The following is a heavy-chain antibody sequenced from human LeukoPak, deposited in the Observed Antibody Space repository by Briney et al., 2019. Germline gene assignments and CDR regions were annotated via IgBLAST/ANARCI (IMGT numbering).Heavy chain of an antibody. CDR2: ISSSGSTI. V-gene: IGHV3-11*01. CDR3: ARDSPHYGSGSFFDY. Sequence: GGSLRLSCAASGFTFSVYYMSWIRQAPGKGLEWVSYISSSGSTIYYADSVKGRFTISRDNAKNSLYLQMNSLRAEDTAVYYCARDSPHYGSGSFFDYWGQGTLVTVSS. J-gene: IGHJ4*02. D-gene: IGHD3-10*01. CDR1: GFTFSVYY.